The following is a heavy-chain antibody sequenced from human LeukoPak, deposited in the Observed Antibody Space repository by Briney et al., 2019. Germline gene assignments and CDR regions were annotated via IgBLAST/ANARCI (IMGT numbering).Heavy chain of an antibody. CDR1: GFTFSSYA. D-gene: IGHD3-10*01. V-gene: IGHV3-23*01. J-gene: IGHJ5*02. CDR3: VLLWFGTPFDP. Sequence: GGTLRLSCAVSGFTFSSYAMSWVRQAPGKGLEWVSAISGSGGSTYYADSVKGRFTISRDNSKNTLYLQMNSLRAEDTAVYYCVLLWFGTPFDPWGQGTLVTVSS. CDR2: ISGSGGST.